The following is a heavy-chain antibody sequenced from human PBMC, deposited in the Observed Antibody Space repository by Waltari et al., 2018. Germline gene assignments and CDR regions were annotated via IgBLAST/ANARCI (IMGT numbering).Heavy chain of an antibody. D-gene: IGHD6-19*01. CDR1: GSKFRDYA. CDR3: AREGAEQWVVEDYGMDV. Sequence: EVQLVESGGGLVKPGGSLRLSCAAPGSKFRDYAMNWVRQAPGKGLEWVSSIGSSSSFMDYADSVRGRFTVSRDNAKNTLYLQMDTLGAEDAAVYYCAREGAEQWVVEDYGMDVWGQGTTVAVS. V-gene: IGHV3-21*02. J-gene: IGHJ6*02. CDR2: IGSSSSFM.